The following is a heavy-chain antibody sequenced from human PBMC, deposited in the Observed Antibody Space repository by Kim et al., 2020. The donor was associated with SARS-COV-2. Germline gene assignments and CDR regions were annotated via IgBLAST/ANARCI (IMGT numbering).Heavy chain of an antibody. J-gene: IGHJ6*02. D-gene: IGHD6-19*01. CDR3: ARRYSSGSTDV. CDR1: GGSFSGYY. Sequence: SETLSLTCAVYGGSFSGYYWSWIRQPPGKGLEWIGEINHSGSTNYNPSLKSRVTISVDTSKNQFSLKLSSVTAADTAVYYCARRYSSGSTDVWGQGTTVTVSS. CDR2: INHSGST. V-gene: IGHV4-34*01.